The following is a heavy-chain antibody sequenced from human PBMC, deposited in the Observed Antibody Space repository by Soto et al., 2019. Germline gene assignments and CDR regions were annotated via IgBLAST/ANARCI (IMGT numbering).Heavy chain of an antibody. CDR2: MNPNSGET. J-gene: IGHJ5*02. D-gene: IGHD2-15*01. V-gene: IGHV1-8*01. CDR1: GYTFTDYD. Sequence: QEQLVQSGAEVKKPGASVKVSCKTSGYTFTDYDINWVRQATGQGLEWIGWMNPNSGETGYGQKFQGGVTMTRSASLSTAYMELSSLRSEDTAVYYCARLAVAARPRWYNWFDPWGQGTLVTVSS. CDR3: ARLAVAARPRWYNWFDP.